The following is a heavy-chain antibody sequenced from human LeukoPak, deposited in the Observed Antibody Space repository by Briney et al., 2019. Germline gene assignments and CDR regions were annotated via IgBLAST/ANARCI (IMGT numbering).Heavy chain of an antibody. CDR1: NDSISSRTYH. V-gene: IGHV4-39*07. Sequence: PSETLSLTCSVSNDSISSRTYHWGWIRQPPGKGLDWIGNIFFGGTTYYNPSLKSRVAISVDTSRNQFSLKLSSVTAADTAVYYCARSPPSRIAAAETNWFDPWGQGTLVTVSS. D-gene: IGHD6-13*01. J-gene: IGHJ5*02. CDR3: ARSPPSRIAAAETNWFDP. CDR2: IFFGGTT.